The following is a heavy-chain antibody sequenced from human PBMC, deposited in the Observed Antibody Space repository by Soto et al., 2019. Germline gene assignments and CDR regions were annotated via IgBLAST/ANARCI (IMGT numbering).Heavy chain of an antibody. Sequence: ASVKVSCKTSGGTFSSFAISWVRQAPGQGLEWMGGIIPIFETANYAQKFQGRVTITADEITGTAYMELRSLRSDDTGVYYCARDLEVVVLGVDHYYYYGMDVWGQGTTVTVSS. CDR3: ARDLEVVVLGVDHYYYYGMDV. CDR1: GGTFSSFA. CDR2: IIPIFETA. D-gene: IGHD2-15*01. J-gene: IGHJ6*02. V-gene: IGHV1-69*13.